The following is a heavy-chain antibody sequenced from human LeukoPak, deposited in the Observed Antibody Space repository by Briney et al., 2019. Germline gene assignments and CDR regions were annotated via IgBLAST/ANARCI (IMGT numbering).Heavy chain of an antibody. CDR3: ARDDSSGPQVY. D-gene: IGHD3-22*01. CDR1: GYTFTSYY. Sequence: ASVKVSCKASGYTFTSYYMHWMRQAPGQGLEWMGIINPSGGRTTYAQKSQGRVTMTSDTSTSTVYLELSSLISEDTAVYYCARDDSSGPQVYWGQGTLVIVSS. V-gene: IGHV1-46*01. CDR2: INPSGGRT. J-gene: IGHJ4*02.